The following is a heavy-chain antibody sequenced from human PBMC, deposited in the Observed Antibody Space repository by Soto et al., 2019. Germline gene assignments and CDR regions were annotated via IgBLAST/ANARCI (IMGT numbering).Heavy chain of an antibody. Sequence: PSETLSLTCTVYGGSISTSGYHWGWIRRPPGKGLEWIGTIDYSGSTNNNPPLKSRITISVDTSKNQLSLSLRSVTAADTAVYYCARRRFGSGEYFFDYWGQGILVTAPQ. CDR2: IDYSGST. CDR1: GGSISTSGYH. J-gene: IGHJ4*02. D-gene: IGHD6-19*01. CDR3: ARRRFGSGEYFFDY. V-gene: IGHV4-39*01.